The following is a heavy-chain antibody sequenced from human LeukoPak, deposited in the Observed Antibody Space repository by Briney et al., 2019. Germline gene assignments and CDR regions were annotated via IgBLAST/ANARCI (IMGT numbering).Heavy chain of an antibody. CDR1: GASITSDY. J-gene: IGHJ4*02. D-gene: IGHD3-22*01. Sequence: PSETLSLTCSVSGASITSDYWSWVRLPPGKGLEWIGYVYHSGITKFNPSLNNRVTISMDTSRNQFSLKLTPVTAEDTAIYYCAKVVHDGYGDYWGQGTLVTVSS. CDR2: VYHSGIT. CDR3: AKVVHDGYGDY. V-gene: IGHV4-4*08.